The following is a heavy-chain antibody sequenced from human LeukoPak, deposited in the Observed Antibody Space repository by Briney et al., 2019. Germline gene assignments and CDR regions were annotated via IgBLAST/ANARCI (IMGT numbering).Heavy chain of an antibody. D-gene: IGHD1-14*01. CDR1: GYSISSGYY. V-gene: IGHV4-38-2*01. CDR2: IYHSGST. Sequence: SETLSLTCAVSGYSISSGYYWGWIRQPPGKGLEGIGSIYHSGSTYYNPSLKSRVTISVDTSKNQFSLKLSSVTAADTAVSYCARPLTDPYWNDAFDIWGQGTMVTVSS. J-gene: IGHJ3*02. CDR3: ARPLTDPYWNDAFDI.